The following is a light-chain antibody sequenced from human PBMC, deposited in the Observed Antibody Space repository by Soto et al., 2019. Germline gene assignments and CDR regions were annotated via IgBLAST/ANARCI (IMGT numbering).Light chain of an antibody. J-gene: IGLJ1*01. CDR3: TSYAGGNNV. CDR1: SSDVGGYNY. CDR2: EVN. V-gene: IGLV2-8*01. Sequence: QSALTQPPSASGSPGQSVTISCTGTSSDVGGYNYVSWYQQHPGKVPKFMIYEVNKRPSGVPDRFSGSKSGNTASLTVSGLQAEDEADYYCTSYAGGNNVFGTGTKLTVL.